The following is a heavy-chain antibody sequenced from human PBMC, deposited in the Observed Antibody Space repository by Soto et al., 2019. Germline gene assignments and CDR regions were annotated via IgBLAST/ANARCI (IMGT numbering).Heavy chain of an antibody. CDR3: AKKGPTLAVAGTGFDY. V-gene: IGHV3-23*01. CDR1: GFTFSSYA. D-gene: IGHD6-19*01. CDR2: ISGSGGST. J-gene: IGHJ4*02. Sequence: LRLSCAASGFTFSSYAMSWVRQAPGKGLEWVSAISGSGGSTYYADSVKGRFTISRDNSKNTLYLQMNSLRAEDTAVYYCAKKGPTLAVAGTGFDYWGQGTLVTVSS.